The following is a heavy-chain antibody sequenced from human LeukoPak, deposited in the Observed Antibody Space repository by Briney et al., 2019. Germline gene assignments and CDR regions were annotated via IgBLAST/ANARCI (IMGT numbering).Heavy chain of an antibody. CDR1: GYTFTSYY. CDR2: INPSGGST. D-gene: IGHD3-10*01. V-gene: IGHV1-46*01. Sequence: GASVKVSCKASGYTFTSYYMHWVRQAPGQGLEWMGIINPSGGSTSYAQKFQGRVTMTRDTSTSTVYMELSSLRSEDTAVYYCARDDQDYYGSGDDAFDIWGQGTTVTVSS. CDR3: ARDDQDYYGSGDDAFDI. J-gene: IGHJ3*02.